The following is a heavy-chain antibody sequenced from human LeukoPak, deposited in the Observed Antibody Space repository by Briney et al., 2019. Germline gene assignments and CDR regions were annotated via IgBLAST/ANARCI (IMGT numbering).Heavy chain of an antibody. D-gene: IGHD3-10*01. Sequence: GGSLRLSCAASGFSIENDWMSWVRQAPGKGLEWVGGVKSYHAGGTTHYAAPVKGRFIISSDDSKNMLYLQMDSLKTEDTAVYYCTLLQGWGAGSYVLDYWGQGALVTVSS. CDR1: GFSIENDW. V-gene: IGHV3-15*01. CDR2: VKSYHAGGTT. CDR3: TLLQGWGAGSYVLDY. J-gene: IGHJ4*02.